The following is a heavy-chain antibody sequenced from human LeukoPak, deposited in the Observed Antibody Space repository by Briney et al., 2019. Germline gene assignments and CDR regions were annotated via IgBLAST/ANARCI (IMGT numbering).Heavy chain of an antibody. V-gene: IGHV4-34*01. D-gene: IGHD2-2*01. Sequence: SETLSLTCVVYGGSFSGYYWSWIRQPPGKGLEWIGEINHSGSTNYNPSLKSRVTISVDTSKNQFSLKLSSVTAADTAVYYCARFTDGYQNDAFDIWGQGTMVTVSS. J-gene: IGHJ3*02. CDR3: ARFTDGYQNDAFDI. CDR1: GGSFSGYY. CDR2: INHSGST.